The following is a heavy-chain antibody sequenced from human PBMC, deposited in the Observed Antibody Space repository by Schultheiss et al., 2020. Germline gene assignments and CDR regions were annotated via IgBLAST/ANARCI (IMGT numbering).Heavy chain of an antibody. J-gene: IGHJ4*02. D-gene: IGHD2-2*01. V-gene: IGHV3-9*01. Sequence: GGSLRLSCAASGFTFDDYAMHWVRQAPGKGLEWVSGISWNSGSIGYADSVKGRFTISRDNAKNSLYLQMNSLRAEDTALYYCAKDDQYQLLWGHFDYWGQGTLVTVSS. CDR1: GFTFDDYA. CDR2: ISWNSGSI. CDR3: AKDDQYQLLWGHFDY.